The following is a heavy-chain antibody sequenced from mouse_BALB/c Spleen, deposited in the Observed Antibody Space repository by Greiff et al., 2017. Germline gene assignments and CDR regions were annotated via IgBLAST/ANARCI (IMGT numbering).Heavy chain of an antibody. CDR2: IRNKANGYTT. Sequence: EVQGVESGGGLVQPGGSLRLSCATSGFTFTDYYMSWVRQPPGKALEWLGFIRNKANGYTTEYSASVKGRFTISRDNSQSILYLQMNTLRAEDSATYYCARRTTATGYFDYWGQGTTLTVSS. J-gene: IGHJ2*01. CDR3: ARRTTATGYFDY. CDR1: GFTFTDYY. D-gene: IGHD1-2*01. V-gene: IGHV7-3*02.